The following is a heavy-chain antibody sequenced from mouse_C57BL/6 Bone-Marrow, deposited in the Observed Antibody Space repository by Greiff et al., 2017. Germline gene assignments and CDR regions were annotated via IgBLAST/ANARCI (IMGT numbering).Heavy chain of an antibody. D-gene: IGHD1-1*01. CDR3: ARQIGSSLFAY. CDR2: IYPSDSET. CDR1: GYTFTSYW. J-gene: IGHJ3*01. Sequence: QVQLQQPGAELVRPGSSVKLSCKASGYTFTSYWMDWVKQRPGQGLEWIGNIYPSDSETHYNQKFKDKATLTVDKSSSTAYMQLSSLTSDDSAVYYCARQIGSSLFAYWGQGTLVTVSA. V-gene: IGHV1-61*01.